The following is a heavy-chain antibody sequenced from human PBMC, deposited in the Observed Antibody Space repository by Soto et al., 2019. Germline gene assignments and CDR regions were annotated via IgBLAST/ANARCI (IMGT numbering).Heavy chain of an antibody. J-gene: IGHJ3*02. D-gene: IGHD6-19*01. V-gene: IGHV1-69*06. CDR2: IIPIFGTA. CDR1: GGTFSSYA. Sequence: SVKVSCKASGGTFSSYAISWVRQAPGQGLEWMGGIIPIFGTANYAQKFQGRVTITADKSTSTAYMELSSLRSEDTAVYYCARDPSEQWLVTRAFDIWGQGTMVTVS. CDR3: ARDPSEQWLVTRAFDI.